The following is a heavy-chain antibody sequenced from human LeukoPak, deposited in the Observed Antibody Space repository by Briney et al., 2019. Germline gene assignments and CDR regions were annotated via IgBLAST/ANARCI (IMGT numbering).Heavy chain of an antibody. CDR2: ISGSGGST. D-gene: IGHD5-12*01. Sequence: GGSLRLSCAASGFTLSSNAMSWVPRAQGKGLEWVSAISGSGGSTYYADSVKGRFTISRDNSKNTLYLQMNSLRAEDTAVYYCAKDPATLGSWGQGTLVTVSS. CDR1: GFTLSSNA. V-gene: IGHV3-23*01. CDR3: AKDPATLGS. J-gene: IGHJ5*02.